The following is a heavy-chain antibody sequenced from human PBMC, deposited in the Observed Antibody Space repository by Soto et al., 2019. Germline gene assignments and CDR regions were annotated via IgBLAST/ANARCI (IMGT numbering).Heavy chain of an antibody. V-gene: IGHV4-59*01. CDR2: VYNSGDT. Sequence: PSETLALTCSVSGGVISNYYWTWIRQSPGKGLEWIGYVYNSGDTKYNPSLKSRVSISIDTSKNQFSLKLSSVKAADTAVYYCARGGVVVVSYALDAWGQGTTVTVSS. CDR1: GGVISNYY. CDR3: ARGGVVVVSYALDA. J-gene: IGHJ6*02. D-gene: IGHD2-21*01.